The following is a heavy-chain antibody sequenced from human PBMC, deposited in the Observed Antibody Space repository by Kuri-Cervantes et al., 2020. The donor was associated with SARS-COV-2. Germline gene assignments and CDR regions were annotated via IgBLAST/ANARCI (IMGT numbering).Heavy chain of an antibody. V-gene: IGHV3-23*01. Sequence: GEPLKIPCAALELPFRSYAMSRVRRAPGKGLEWVSAISGSGGSTYYADPVKSRFPISRDNFKTTLHLQMNCLSAEDTAVYYCARDITQPGIAVAGQEKVFDYWGQGTLVTVSS. J-gene: IGHJ4*01. CDR2: ISGSGGST. D-gene: IGHD6-19*01. CDR1: ELPFRSYA. CDR3: ARDITQPGIAVAGQEKVFDY.